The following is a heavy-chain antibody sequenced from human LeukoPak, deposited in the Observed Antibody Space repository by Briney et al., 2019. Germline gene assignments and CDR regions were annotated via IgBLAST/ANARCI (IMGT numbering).Heavy chain of an antibody. J-gene: IGHJ3*02. CDR3: ARGATRRSSGAFDI. CDR2: ISSSGSII. Sequence: GGSLRLSCAASGFTFSSYEMNWVRQAPGKGLEWISYISSSGSIINYADSVKGRFTISRDNAKNSLYLQMNSLRAEDTAVYYCARGATRRSSGAFDIWGQGTMVTVSS. V-gene: IGHV3-48*03. CDR1: GFTFSSYE. D-gene: IGHD6-6*01.